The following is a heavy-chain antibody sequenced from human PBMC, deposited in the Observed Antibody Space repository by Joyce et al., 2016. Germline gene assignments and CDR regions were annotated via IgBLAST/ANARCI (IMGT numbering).Heavy chain of an antibody. D-gene: IGHD1-14*01. CDR1: GYSFISYG. Sequence: QVQLVQSGAEVKKPGASVKVSCKASGYSFISYGITWVRQAPGQGLEWMGWISGYNGDSDYSQRLQGRVTMTTDISTSTAHMELRDLRSDDTAIYYCARDRRWVRNRSDTIDWWGQGTLVTVSS. V-gene: IGHV1-18*01. CDR3: ARDRRWVRNRSDTIDW. CDR2: ISGYNGDS. J-gene: IGHJ4*01.